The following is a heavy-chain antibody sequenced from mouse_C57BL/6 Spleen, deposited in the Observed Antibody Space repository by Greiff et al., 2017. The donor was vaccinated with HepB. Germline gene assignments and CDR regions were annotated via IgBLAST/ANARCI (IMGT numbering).Heavy chain of an antibody. D-gene: IGHD2-4*01. CDR1: GYTFTSYW. CDR3: ARYTLYDYDGFAY. J-gene: IGHJ3*01. V-gene: IGHV1-55*01. CDR2: IYPGSGST. Sequence: QVQLQQPGAELVKPGASVKMSCKASGYTFTSYWITWVKQRPGQGLEWIGDIYPGSGSTNYNEKFKSKATLTVDTSSSTAYMQLSSLTSEDSAVYYCARYTLYDYDGFAYWGQGTLVTVSA.